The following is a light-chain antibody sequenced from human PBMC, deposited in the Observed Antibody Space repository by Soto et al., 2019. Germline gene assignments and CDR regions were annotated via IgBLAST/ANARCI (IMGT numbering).Light chain of an antibody. CDR2: AAS. V-gene: IGKV3-15*01. Sequence: EIVMTQSPATLSVSPGERATLSCRASQSVSSSLAGFQQKPGQAPRLLIYAASARATGIAARLSGSGSGTEFTLTISSLQSEDFAVYYCLQHKSWPFTFGQGTKLELK. CDR3: LQHKSWPFT. CDR1: QSVSSS. J-gene: IGKJ2*01.